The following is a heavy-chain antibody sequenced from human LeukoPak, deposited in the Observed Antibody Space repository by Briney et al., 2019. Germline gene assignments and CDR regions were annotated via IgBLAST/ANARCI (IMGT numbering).Heavy chain of an antibody. CDR1: RFTFSSYT. Sequence: PGGSLRLSCATSRFTFSSYTMNWVRQAPGKGLEWVSGISGSDGNTYYADSVKGRFTISRDNSKNTLYLQMNSLRVEDTAVYYCAKDPPGAGPDFDCWGQGTLVTVSS. V-gene: IGHV3-23*01. CDR2: ISGSDGNT. J-gene: IGHJ4*02. D-gene: IGHD6-19*01. CDR3: AKDPPGAGPDFDC.